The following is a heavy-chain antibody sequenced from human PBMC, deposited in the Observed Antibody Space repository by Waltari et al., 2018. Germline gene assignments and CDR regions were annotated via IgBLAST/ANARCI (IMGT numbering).Heavy chain of an antibody. Sequence: QVQLQESGPGLVKPSETLSLTCTVSGGSISSYYWSWIRQPPGKGLEWIGYIYYSGSTNYNPSLKSRVTISVDTSKNQFSLKLSSVTAADTAVYYGARLSSGWYRDAFDIWGQGTMVTVSS. CDR3: ARLSSGWYRDAFDI. V-gene: IGHV4-59*01. D-gene: IGHD6-19*01. J-gene: IGHJ3*02. CDR1: GGSISSYY. CDR2: IYYSGST.